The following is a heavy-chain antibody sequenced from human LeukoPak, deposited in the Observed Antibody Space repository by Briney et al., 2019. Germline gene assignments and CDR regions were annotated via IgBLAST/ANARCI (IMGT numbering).Heavy chain of an antibody. CDR1: GFTFSSYW. CDR2: ISSSGGST. D-gene: IGHD3-10*01. CDR3: ARHLLWFGELFDP. J-gene: IGHJ5*02. V-gene: IGHV3-23*01. Sequence: PGGSLRLSCAASGFTFSSYWMSWVRQAPGKGLEWVSGISSSGGSTYYADSVKGRFTISRDNSRNTLYLQMNSLRAEDTAVYYCARHLLWFGELFDPWGQGTLVTVSS.